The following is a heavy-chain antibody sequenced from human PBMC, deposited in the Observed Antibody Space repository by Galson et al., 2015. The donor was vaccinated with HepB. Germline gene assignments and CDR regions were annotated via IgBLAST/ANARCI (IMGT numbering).Heavy chain of an antibody. CDR3: ASTWGELGYCSGGSCYVGMDV. J-gene: IGHJ6*02. CDR1: GYTFTSYG. Sequence: SVKVSCKASGYTFTSYGISWVRQAPGQGLEWMGWISAYNGNTNYAQKLQGRVTMTTDTSTSTAYMELRSLRSDDTAVYYCASTWGELGYCSGGSCYVGMDVWGQGTTVTVSS. D-gene: IGHD2-15*01. V-gene: IGHV1-18*01. CDR2: ISAYNGNT.